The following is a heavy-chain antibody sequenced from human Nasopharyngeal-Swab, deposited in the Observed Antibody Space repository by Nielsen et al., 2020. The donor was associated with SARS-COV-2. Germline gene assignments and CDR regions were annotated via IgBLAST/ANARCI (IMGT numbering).Heavy chain of an antibody. J-gene: IGHJ4*02. CDR3: ARGGNYGDYAFVN. Sequence: SETLSLTCAVYGGSFSGYYWSWTRQPPGKGLEWIGEINHSGSTNYNPSLKSRVTISVDTSKNQFSLKLSSVTAADTAVYYCARGGNYGDYAFVNWGQGTLVTVSS. V-gene: IGHV4-34*01. CDR2: INHSGST. D-gene: IGHD4-17*01. CDR1: GGSFSGYY.